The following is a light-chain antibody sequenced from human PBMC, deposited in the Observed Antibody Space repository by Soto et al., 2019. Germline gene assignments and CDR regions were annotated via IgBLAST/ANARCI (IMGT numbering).Light chain of an antibody. CDR3: QQYGSSPST. V-gene: IGKV3-20*01. Sequence: EIVLTQSPGTLSLSPGERATLSCRASQSVSSSYLAWYQQRPGQAPRLLIYDASIMATGIPDRFSGSGSGTDFTLTISRLEPEDFAVYYCQQYGSSPSTFGQGTKVEIK. J-gene: IGKJ1*01. CDR2: DAS. CDR1: QSVSSSY.